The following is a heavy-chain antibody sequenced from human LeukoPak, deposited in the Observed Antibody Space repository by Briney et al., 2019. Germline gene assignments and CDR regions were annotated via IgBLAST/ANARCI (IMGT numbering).Heavy chain of an antibody. J-gene: IGHJ5*02. Sequence: SETLSLTCAVYGGSFSGYYWSWIRQPPGKGLEWIGEINHSGSTNYNPSLKSRVTISVDTSKNQFSLKLSSVAAADTAVYYCARGSILGYCSSTSCYKGLRRHNWFDPWGQGTLVTVSS. V-gene: IGHV4-34*01. CDR2: INHSGST. CDR1: GGSFSGYY. D-gene: IGHD2-2*02. CDR3: ARGSILGYCSSTSCYKGLRRHNWFDP.